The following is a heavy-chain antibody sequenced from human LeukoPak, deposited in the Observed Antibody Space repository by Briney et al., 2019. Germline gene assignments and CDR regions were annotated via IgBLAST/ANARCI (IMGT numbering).Heavy chain of an antibody. CDR3: ARDRSLGPLTVTYYTSTH. CDR2: ISAYNGNT. V-gene: IGHV1-18*01. D-gene: IGHD4-17*01. Sequence: ASVKVSCKSSGYTFTSYGISWVRQAPGQGLEWMGWISAYNGNTNYAQKLRGRVTMTTDTSTRTAYMELRSLRSDDTAVYYWARDRSLGPLTVTYYTSTHGGQGTLITVSS. CDR1: GYTFTSYG. J-gene: IGHJ4*02.